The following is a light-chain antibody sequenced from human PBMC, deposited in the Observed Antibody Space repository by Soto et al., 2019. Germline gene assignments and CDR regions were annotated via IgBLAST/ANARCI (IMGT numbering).Light chain of an antibody. CDR3: SSYAGSNKGV. J-gene: IGLJ2*01. CDR1: SSDVGGYNY. V-gene: IGLV2-8*01. Sequence: QSALTQPPSASGSPGQSVTISCTGTSSDVGGYNYVSWYQQHPGKAPKLMIYEVSKRPSGVPDRFSGSKSGNTASLTVSGLQAEEEADYYCSSYAGSNKGVFGGGNNVTVL. CDR2: EVS.